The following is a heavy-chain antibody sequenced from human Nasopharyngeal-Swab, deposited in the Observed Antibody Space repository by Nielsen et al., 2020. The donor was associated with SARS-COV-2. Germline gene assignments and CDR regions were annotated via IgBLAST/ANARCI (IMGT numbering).Heavy chain of an antibody. V-gene: IGHV1-69*13. CDR2: IIPIFGTA. CDR1: GGTFSSYA. Sequence: SVKVSCKASGGTFSSYAISWVRQAPGQGLEWMGGIIPIFGTANYAQKFQGRVTITADESTSTAYMELSSLRSEDTAVYYCARHVGQIAARGQYYYGMDVWGQGTTVTVSS. CDR3: ARHVGQIAARGQYYYGMDV. D-gene: IGHD6-6*01. J-gene: IGHJ6*02.